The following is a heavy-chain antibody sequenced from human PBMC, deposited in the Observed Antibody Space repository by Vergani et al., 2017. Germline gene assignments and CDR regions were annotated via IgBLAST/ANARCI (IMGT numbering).Heavy chain of an antibody. CDR2: IITFFGTT. CDR3: ARDLGPHIVVVTANYGMDV. J-gene: IGHJ6*02. Sequence: QVQLVQSGAEVKKPGSSVKVSCKASGGPFKNSAFSWVRQVPGQGLEWMGRIITFFGTTDYAQKFQGRVTITADESTSTAYMELSSLRSEDTAVYYCARDLGPHIVVVTANYGMDVWGQGTTVTVSS. V-gene: IGHV1-69*13. CDR1: GGPFKNSA. D-gene: IGHD2-21*02.